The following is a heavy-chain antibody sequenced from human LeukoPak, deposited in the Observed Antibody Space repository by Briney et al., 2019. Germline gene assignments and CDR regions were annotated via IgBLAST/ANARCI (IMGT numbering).Heavy chain of an antibody. Sequence: SETLSLTCTVSGGSISSYYWSWIRQAPGKGLEWIGYIYYSGSTNYNPSLKSRVTISVDTSKNQFSLKLSSVTAADTAVYYCARGSGNSSGWFYYYYYYMDVWGKGTTVTVSS. CDR1: GGSISSYY. CDR3: ARGSGNSSGWFYYYYYYMDV. J-gene: IGHJ6*03. V-gene: IGHV4-59*01. D-gene: IGHD6-19*01. CDR2: IYYSGST.